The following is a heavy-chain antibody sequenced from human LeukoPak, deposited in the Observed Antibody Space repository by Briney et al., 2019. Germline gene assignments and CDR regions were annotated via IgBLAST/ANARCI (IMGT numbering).Heavy chain of an antibody. CDR1: GFTFSSYA. J-gene: IGHJ4*02. Sequence: GGSLRLSCAASGFTFSSYAMTWVRQAPGKGLEWVSAISGGGGRTHYADSVKGRFTISRDNSKNTLYLQMNSLRAEDTATYYCAKLSRGEPNDYWGQGTLVTVSS. CDR3: AKLSRGEPNDY. CDR2: ISGGGGRT. V-gene: IGHV3-23*01. D-gene: IGHD4-17*01.